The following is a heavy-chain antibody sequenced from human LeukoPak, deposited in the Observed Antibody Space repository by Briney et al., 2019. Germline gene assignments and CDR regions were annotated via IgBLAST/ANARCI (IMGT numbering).Heavy chain of an antibody. V-gene: IGHV4-4*07. CDR2: IYTSGST. D-gene: IGHD1-26*01. J-gene: IGHJ3*02. CDR3: ARVRVVRWGASDAFDI. CDR1: GGSISSYY. Sequence: SETLSLTCTVSGGSISSYYWSWIRQPAGKGLEWIGRIYTSGSTNYNPSLKSRVTISVDTSKNQFSLKLSSVTAADTAVYYCARVRVVRWGASDAFDIWGQGTMVTVSS.